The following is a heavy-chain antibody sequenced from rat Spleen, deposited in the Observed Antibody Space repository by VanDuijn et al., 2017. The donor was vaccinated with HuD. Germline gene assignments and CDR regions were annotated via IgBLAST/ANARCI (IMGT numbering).Heavy chain of an antibody. Sequence: QVQLKESGPGLVQPSQTLSLTCTVSGFSLTSCGVSWVRQPPGKGLEWIGAIWSGGSTDYNSALKSRLSISRDTSKSQVLLKMNSLQTEDTAVYFWAADRGTIASLFAYWGQGTLVTVSS. J-gene: IGHJ3*01. D-gene: IGHD1-2*01. CDR1: GFSLTSCG. V-gene: IGHV2-16*01. CDR3: AADRGTIASLFAY. CDR2: IWSGGST.